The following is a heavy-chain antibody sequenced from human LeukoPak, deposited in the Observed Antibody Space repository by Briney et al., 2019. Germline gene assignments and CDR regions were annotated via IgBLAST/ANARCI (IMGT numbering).Heavy chain of an antibody. CDR3: TRGQVADYYYYYMDV. CDR2: INTDGTKT. J-gene: IGHJ6*03. Sequence: GGSLRLSCAASGFTFSNYWIHWVRQAPGTGLVFISRINTDGTKTLYADSVKGRFIISRDNAKNTLYLQMNTLRTDATAVYYCTRGQVADYYYYYMDVWGKGTTVTVSS. V-gene: IGHV3-74*01. CDR1: GFTFSNYW.